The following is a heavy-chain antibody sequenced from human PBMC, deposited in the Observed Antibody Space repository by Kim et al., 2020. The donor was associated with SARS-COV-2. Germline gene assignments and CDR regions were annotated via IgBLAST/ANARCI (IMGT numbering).Heavy chain of an antibody. CDR2: IWYDGSNK. J-gene: IGHJ5*02. D-gene: IGHD6-6*01. CDR1: GFTFSSYG. V-gene: IGHV3-33*01. Sequence: GGSLRLSCAASGFTFSSYGMHWVRQAPGKGLEWVAVIWYDGSNKYYADSVKGRFTISRDNSKNTLYLQMNSLRAEDTAVYYCARERIAAQVFDPWGQGTLVTVSS. CDR3: ARERIAAQVFDP.